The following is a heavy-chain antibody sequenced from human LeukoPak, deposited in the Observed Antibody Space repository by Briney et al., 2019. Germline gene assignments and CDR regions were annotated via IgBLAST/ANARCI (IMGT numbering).Heavy chain of an antibody. V-gene: IGHV1-24*01. CDR3: ATVKYCSGGSCYPTFDY. Sequence: ASVKVSCKVSGYTLTELSMHWVRQAPGKGLEWMGGFDPEDGETIYAQKFQGRVTMTEDTSTDTAYMELSSLRSEDTAVYYCATVKYCSGGSCYPTFDYWGQGTLVTVSS. CDR1: GYTLTELS. J-gene: IGHJ4*02. D-gene: IGHD2-15*01. CDR2: FDPEDGET.